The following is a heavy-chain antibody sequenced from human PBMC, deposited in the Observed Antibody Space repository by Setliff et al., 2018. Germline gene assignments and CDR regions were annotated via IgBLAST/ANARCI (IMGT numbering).Heavy chain of an antibody. D-gene: IGHD1-26*01. V-gene: IGHV4-61*09. CDR1: GGSISSGNYY. CDR2: IQTSGTT. CDR3: ARHPSSGSYYGGSIFYFDD. J-gene: IGHJ4*02. Sequence: PSETLSLTCTVSGGSISSGNYYWSWIRQPAGKGLEWIGHIQTSGTTNYNPSLKSRVTISVDASKNQFSLKLGFVTAADTAVYYCARHPSSGSYYGGSIFYFDDWGPGILVTVSS.